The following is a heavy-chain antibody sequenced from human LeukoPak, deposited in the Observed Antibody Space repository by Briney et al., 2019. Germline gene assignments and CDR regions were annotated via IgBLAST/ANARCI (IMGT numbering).Heavy chain of an antibody. V-gene: IGHV4-31*03. D-gene: IGHD3-22*01. CDR1: GGSISSGGYY. CDR2: IYYSGST. Sequence: SETLSLTCTVSGGSISSGGYYWSWIRQHPGKGLEWIGYIYYSGSTYYNPSLKSRVTISVDTSKNQFSLKLSSVTAADTAVYYCARHVPRQYYYDSSGHSRPFDYWGQGTLVTVSS. J-gene: IGHJ4*02. CDR3: ARHVPRQYYYDSSGHSRPFDY.